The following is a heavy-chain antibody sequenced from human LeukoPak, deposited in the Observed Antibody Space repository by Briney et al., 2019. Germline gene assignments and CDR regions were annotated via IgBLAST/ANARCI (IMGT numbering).Heavy chain of an antibody. CDR2: IYSGGST. V-gene: IGHV3-53*01. CDR3: ARDGGWLVYFDY. D-gene: IGHD6-19*01. CDR1: GFTVSSNY. Sequence: GGSLRLSCAASGFTVSSNYMSWVRQAPGKGLEWVSVIYSGGSTYYADSEKRRFNICRDNSKNPLYLQMNSLRAEDTAVYYCARDGGWLVYFDYWGQGTLVTVSS. J-gene: IGHJ4*02.